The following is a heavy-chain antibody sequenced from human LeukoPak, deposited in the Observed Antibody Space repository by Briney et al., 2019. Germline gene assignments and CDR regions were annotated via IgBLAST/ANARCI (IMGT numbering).Heavy chain of an antibody. CDR3: ARRVVAATKVDYYYYYMDV. CDR2: IYYSGST. J-gene: IGHJ6*03. Sequence: SETLSLTCTVSGGSISSYYWSWIRQPPGKGLEWIGYIYYSGSTNYNPSLKSRVTISVDTSKSQFSLKLSSVTAADTAVYYCARRVVAATKVDYYYYYMDVWGKGTTVTVSS. CDR1: GGSISSYY. D-gene: IGHD2-15*01. V-gene: IGHV4-59*08.